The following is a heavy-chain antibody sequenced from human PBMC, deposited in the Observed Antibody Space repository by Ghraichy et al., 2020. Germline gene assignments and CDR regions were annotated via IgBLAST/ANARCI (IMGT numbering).Heavy chain of an antibody. CDR3: AKDVVPRYSYGYYYYYGMDV. CDR1: GFTFSSYA. D-gene: IGHD5-18*01. CDR2: ISGSGGST. J-gene: IGHJ6*02. Sequence: GGSLRLSCAASGFTFSSYAMSWVRQAPGKGLEWVSAISGSGGSTYYADSVKGRFTISRDNSKNTLYLQMNSLRAEDTAVYYCAKDVVPRYSYGYYYYYGMDVWGQGTTVTVSS. V-gene: IGHV3-23*01.